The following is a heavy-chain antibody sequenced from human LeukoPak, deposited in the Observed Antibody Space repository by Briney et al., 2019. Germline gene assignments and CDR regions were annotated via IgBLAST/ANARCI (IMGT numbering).Heavy chain of an antibody. V-gene: IGHV3-48*04. CDR2: ISSSGSTI. Sequence: GGSLRLSCAASGFTFSTYSMNWVRQAPGKGLEWVSYISSSGSTIYYADSVKGRFTISRDNANNSLYLQMHSLRAEDTALYCCARPASTSPLGYWGQGTLVTVSS. CDR1: GFTFSTYS. J-gene: IGHJ4*02. CDR3: ARPASTSPLGY.